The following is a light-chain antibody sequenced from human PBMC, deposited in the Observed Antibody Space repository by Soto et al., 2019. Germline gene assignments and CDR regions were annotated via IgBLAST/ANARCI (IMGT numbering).Light chain of an antibody. CDR1: QSLTSSH. CDR3: QQYSTSRGT. CDR2: GAS. V-gene: IGKV3-20*01. Sequence: EIVLTQSPGTLSLSPGERATLPCRASQSLTSSHLAWYQQKPGQAPRLLMFGASSRATGIPDRFSGSGAGTDFTLTISRLEPEDFAVYYCQQYSTSRGTFGQGTKVDIK. J-gene: IGKJ1*01.